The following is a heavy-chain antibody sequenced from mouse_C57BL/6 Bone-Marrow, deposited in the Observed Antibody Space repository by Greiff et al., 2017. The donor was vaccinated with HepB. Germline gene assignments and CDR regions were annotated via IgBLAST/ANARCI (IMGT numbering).Heavy chain of an antibody. CDR2: ILPGSGST. CDR3: ARGEIYYYGRYYAMDY. CDR1: GYTFTGYW. V-gene: IGHV1-9*01. D-gene: IGHD1-1*01. Sequence: QVQLQQSGAELMKPGASVKLSCKATGYTFTGYWIEWVKQRPGHGLEWIGEILPGSGSTNYNEKFKGKATFTADTSSNTAYMQLSSLTTEDSAIYYCARGEIYYYGRYYAMDYWGQGTSVTVSS. J-gene: IGHJ4*01.